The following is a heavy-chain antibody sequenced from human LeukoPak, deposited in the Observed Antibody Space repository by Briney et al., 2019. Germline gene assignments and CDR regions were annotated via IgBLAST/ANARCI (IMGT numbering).Heavy chain of an antibody. CDR2: IYWDDDK. Sequence: SGPTLVKPTQTLTLTCTFSGFSLSTSGVGVGWIRQPPGKALEWLALIYWDDDKRYSPSLKSRLTITKDTSKNQVVLTMTNMDPVDTATYYCAHGGSYVWGSYRYGFNYWGQGTLVTVSP. V-gene: IGHV2-5*02. CDR1: GFSLSTSGVG. D-gene: IGHD3-16*02. J-gene: IGHJ4*02. CDR3: AHGGSYVWGSYRYGFNY.